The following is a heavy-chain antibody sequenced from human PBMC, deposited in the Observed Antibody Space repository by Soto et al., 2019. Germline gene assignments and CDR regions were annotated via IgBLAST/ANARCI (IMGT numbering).Heavy chain of an antibody. V-gene: IGHV4-59*01. CDR1: VGSISSYY. CDR2: IYYSGST. D-gene: IGHD6-19*01. J-gene: IGHJ5*02. Sequence: PSETLSLTCTVSVGSISSYYWSLIRQPPGKGLECIWYIYYSGSTNYNPSLKSRVTISVDTSKNQFSLKLSSVTAAYTAVYYCAREVAVAGIINWFEPWGQGTLVTVSS. CDR3: AREVAVAGIINWFEP.